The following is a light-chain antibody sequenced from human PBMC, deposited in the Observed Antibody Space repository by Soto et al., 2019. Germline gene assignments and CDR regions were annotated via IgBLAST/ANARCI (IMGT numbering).Light chain of an antibody. CDR1: QNVATN. J-gene: IGKJ4*01. CDR2: GSS. CDR3: QQYYLWGLS. V-gene: IGKV3D-15*01. Sequence: VMTQSPGNLSVSPGEGVTLFCRASQNVATNLAWYQVRPGQAPRLLIYGSSTRATGLPATFSGSGSGTHFSLTISGLQSEDCAIYYCQQYYLWGLSFGGGTKVEI.